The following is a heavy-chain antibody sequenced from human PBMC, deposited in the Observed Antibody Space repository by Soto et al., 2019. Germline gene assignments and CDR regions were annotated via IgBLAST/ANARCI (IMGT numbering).Heavy chain of an antibody. D-gene: IGHD2-2*01. V-gene: IGHV3-23*01. Sequence: EVQLLESGGGLVQPGGSLRLSCTASGFTFTYYAFSWVRQAPGKGLEWVSAISANGQGIYYADSVRGRFTISRDNSKNTVVLHMDSLRAEDTAVYYCAKDRDYPRDQFHYLGQGTLVTVSS. CDR2: ISANGQGI. CDR1: GFTFTYYA. J-gene: IGHJ4*02. CDR3: AKDRDYPRDQFHY.